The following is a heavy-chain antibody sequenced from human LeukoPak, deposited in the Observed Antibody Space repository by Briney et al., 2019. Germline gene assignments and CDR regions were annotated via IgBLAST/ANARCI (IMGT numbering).Heavy chain of an antibody. D-gene: IGHD3-16*01. CDR1: GFTVNSSY. J-gene: IGHJ4*02. Sequence: GGSLRLSCTASGFTVNSSYMNWVRQAPGKGLEWVSVIHTGGSTYYADSMKGRFTISRDNSKNTLYFKMNSLRAEDTAMYYCAGGPRGGWVDYWGQGTLVTVSS. CDR3: AGGPRGGWVDY. CDR2: IHTGGST. V-gene: IGHV3-66*01.